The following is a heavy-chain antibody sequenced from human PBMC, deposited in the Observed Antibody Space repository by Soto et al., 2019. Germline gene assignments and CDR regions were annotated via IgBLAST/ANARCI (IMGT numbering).Heavy chain of an antibody. CDR2: MNPNSGNT. D-gene: IGHD2-2*02. V-gene: IGHV1-8*01. Sequence: ASVTVSCKASGYTFTSYDINWVRQATGQGLEWMGWMNPNSGNTGYAQKFQGRVTMTRDTSISTAYMELSSLRSEDTAVYYCASSTGCYRCYYYYGMDVWGHGTTVTVSS. CDR1: GYTFTSYD. J-gene: IGHJ6*02. CDR3: ASSTGCYRCYYYYGMDV.